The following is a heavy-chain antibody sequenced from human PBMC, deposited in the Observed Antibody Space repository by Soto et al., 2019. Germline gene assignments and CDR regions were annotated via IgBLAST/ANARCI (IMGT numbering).Heavy chain of an antibody. CDR1: GFTYISCA. CDR2: ISYDGSNK. J-gene: IGHJ6*02. CDR3: ARDYYDFWSGYYRYYYYGMDV. V-gene: IGHV3-30-3*01. D-gene: IGHD3-3*01. Sequence: GGSVRLSFAAAGFTYISCAMHLVRQAPGKGLEWVAVISYDGSNKYYADSVKGRFTISRDNSKNTLYLQMNSLRAEDTAVYYCARDYYDFWSGYYRYYYYGMDVWGQGTTVTVS.